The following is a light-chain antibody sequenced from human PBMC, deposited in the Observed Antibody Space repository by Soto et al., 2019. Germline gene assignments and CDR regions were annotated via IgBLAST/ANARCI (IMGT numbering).Light chain of an antibody. CDR3: QHYGGLWT. CDR2: KAS. Sequence: DLHMTQSPSTLSASVGDRVTITCRASQSIRSWLAWYQQKPGKAPNLLIYKASRLESGVPSRLSGSGSETEFTLTIRGLQPGDYATYYCQHYGGLWTFGLGTKVDIK. CDR1: QSIRSW. J-gene: IGKJ1*01. V-gene: IGKV1-5*03.